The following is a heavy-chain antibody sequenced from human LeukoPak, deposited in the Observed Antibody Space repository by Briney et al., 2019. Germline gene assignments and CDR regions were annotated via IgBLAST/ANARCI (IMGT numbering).Heavy chain of an antibody. D-gene: IGHD5-12*01. CDR2: IHRSGST. J-gene: IGHJ4*02. CDR1: GGSISSYY. CDR3: ARSHYRTTTITVFDY. Sequence: SETLSLTCTVSGGSISSYYWSWIRQPPGKGLEWIGYIHRSGSTNYNPSLKSRVTISVDVSKNQFSLKLSSMTAADTAVYYCARSHYRTTTITVFDYWGQGTLVTVSS. V-gene: IGHV4-59*08.